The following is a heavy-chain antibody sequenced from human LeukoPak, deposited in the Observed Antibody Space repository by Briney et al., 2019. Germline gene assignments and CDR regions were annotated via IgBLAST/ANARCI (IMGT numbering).Heavy chain of an antibody. CDR3: ATGVAVAGLVPFDY. V-gene: IGHV3-15*01. J-gene: IGHJ4*02. CDR1: GFAFSNAW. D-gene: IGHD6-19*01. Sequence: GGSLRLSCAASGFAFSNAWMSWVRRAPGKGLEWFGRIKRKSNGGTIDYAAPVKGRFTISRDDSKNTLYLQMNSLKTEDTAIYYCATGVAVAGLVPFDYWGQGTLVTVSS. CDR2: IKRKSNGGTI.